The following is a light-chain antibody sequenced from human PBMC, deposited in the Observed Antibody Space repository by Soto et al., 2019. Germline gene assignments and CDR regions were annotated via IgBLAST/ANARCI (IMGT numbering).Light chain of an antibody. V-gene: IGKV3-20*01. Sequence: EIVLTQSPATLSLSPGERATLSCRAGQSVSTNLAWYQQKPGQAPRLLIYDASSRATGIPDRFSGGGSGTDFTLTISRLEPEDFAVYYCQQFSSYPLTFGGGTKVE. J-gene: IGKJ4*01. CDR3: QQFSSYPLT. CDR1: QSVSTN. CDR2: DAS.